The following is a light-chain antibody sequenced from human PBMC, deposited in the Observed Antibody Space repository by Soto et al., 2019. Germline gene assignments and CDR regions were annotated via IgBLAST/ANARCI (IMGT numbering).Light chain of an antibody. V-gene: IGLV1-40*01. CDR1: ITNIGAGYE. CDR2: GNN. Sequence: QSVLTQPPSVSGAPGQRVTISCSGTITNIGAGYEVHWYQQLPGAAPKLLIYGNNNRPSGVPDRFSGSKSGTSASLAITGLQADDEADYYCQSYDSSLSGLWVFGGGTQLTVL. J-gene: IGLJ3*02. CDR3: QSYDSSLSGLWV.